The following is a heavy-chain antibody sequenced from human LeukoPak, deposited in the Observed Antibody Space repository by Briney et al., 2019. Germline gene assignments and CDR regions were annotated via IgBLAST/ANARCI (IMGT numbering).Heavy chain of an antibody. CDR3: ARTAHPAAGNMKGYNWFDP. Sequence: ASVKVSCKVSGYTLTELSMHWVRQAPGKGLEWMGGFDPEDGETIYAQKFQGRVTMTEDTSTDTAYMELSRLRSDDTAVYYCARTAHPAAGNMKGYNWFDPWGQGTLVTVSS. CDR2: FDPEDGET. D-gene: IGHD2-2*01. J-gene: IGHJ5*02. CDR1: GYTLTELS. V-gene: IGHV1-24*01.